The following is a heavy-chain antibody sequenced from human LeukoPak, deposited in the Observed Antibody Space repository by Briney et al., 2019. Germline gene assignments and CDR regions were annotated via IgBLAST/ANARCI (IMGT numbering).Heavy chain of an antibody. CDR3: ARVRYQLHYYYYYGMDV. J-gene: IGHJ6*02. D-gene: IGHD2-2*01. CDR1: GGSFSGYY. V-gene: IGHV4-34*01. CDR2: INHSGST. Sequence: SETLSLTCAVYGGSFSGYYWSWIRQPPGKGLEWIGEINHSGSTNYSPSLKSRVTISVDTSKNQFSLKLSSVTAADTAVYYCARVRYQLHYYYYYGMDVWGQGTTVTVSS.